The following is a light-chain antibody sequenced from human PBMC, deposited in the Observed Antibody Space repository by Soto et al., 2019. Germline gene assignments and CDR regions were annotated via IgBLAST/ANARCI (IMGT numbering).Light chain of an antibody. J-gene: IGKJ4*01. CDR3: QMYTSAPLT. CDR2: AAS. Sequence: DIQMTQSPSSLSASVGDRVTITCRASQGISYYLAWYQQKPGKVPRLLIYAASTLQSGVPSRFSGSGSGSDFTLPISSLQPEDVATYYCQMYTSAPLTFGGGTKVEIK. CDR1: QGISYY. V-gene: IGKV1-27*01.